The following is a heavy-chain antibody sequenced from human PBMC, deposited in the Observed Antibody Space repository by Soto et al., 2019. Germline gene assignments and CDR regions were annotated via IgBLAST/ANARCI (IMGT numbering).Heavy chain of an antibody. V-gene: IGHV1-69*01. Sequence: QVQLVQSGAEVKKPGSSVKVSCKASGGTFSSYAISWVRQAPGQGLEWMGGIIPIFGTANYAQKFQGRVTITADESTSTAYMELSSLRSEDTAVDYGARGGPGIVGATKPLQLDYGGQGTLVTVSS. J-gene: IGHJ4*02. CDR2: IIPIFGTA. D-gene: IGHD1-26*01. CDR3: ARGGPGIVGATKPLQLDY. CDR1: GGTFSSYA.